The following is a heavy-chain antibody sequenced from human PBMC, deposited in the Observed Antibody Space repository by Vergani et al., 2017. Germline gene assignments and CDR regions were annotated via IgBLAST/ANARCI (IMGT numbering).Heavy chain of an antibody. CDR3: ARDPTGSYYDFWSGYYSSNAFDI. Sequence: EVQLVESGGGLVQPGRSLRLSCAASGFTFDDYAMHWVRQAPGKGLEWVSGISWNSGSIGYADSVKGRFTISRDNAKNSLYLQMNSLRDEDTAVYYCARDPTGSYYDFWSGYYSSNAFDIWGQGTMVTVSS. V-gene: IGHV3-9*01. CDR2: ISWNSGSI. J-gene: IGHJ3*02. D-gene: IGHD3-3*01. CDR1: GFTFDDYA.